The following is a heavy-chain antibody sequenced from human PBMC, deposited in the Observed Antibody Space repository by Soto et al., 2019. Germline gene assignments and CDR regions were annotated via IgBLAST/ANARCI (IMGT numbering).Heavy chain of an antibody. J-gene: IGHJ5*02. D-gene: IGHD3-16*01. CDR2: INPNSGGT. CDR1: GYTFTGYY. CDR3: ARDLGYDYVLGWFDP. V-gene: IGHV1-2*04. Sequence: QVQLVQSGAEVKKPGASVKVSCKASGYTFTGYYMHWVRQAPGQGLEWMGWINPNSGGTNYAQKFQGWVTMTRDTSISTAYMEPSRLRSVDTAVYYCARDLGYDYVLGWFDPWGQGTLVTVSS.